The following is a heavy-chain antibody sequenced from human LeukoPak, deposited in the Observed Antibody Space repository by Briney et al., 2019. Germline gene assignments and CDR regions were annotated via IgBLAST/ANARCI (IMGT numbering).Heavy chain of an antibody. J-gene: IGHJ4*02. V-gene: IGHV4-59*01. D-gene: IGHD6-19*01. CDR1: GGSISSYY. CDR2: IYDSGST. CDR3: ARGGSGWSPFDY. Sequence: PSETLSLTCTVSGGSISSYYWSWIRQPPGKGLEWIGYIYDSGSTNYNPSLKSRVTISLDTSKNQFSLNLTSATAADTAVYYCARGGSGWSPFDYWGPGTLVTVSS.